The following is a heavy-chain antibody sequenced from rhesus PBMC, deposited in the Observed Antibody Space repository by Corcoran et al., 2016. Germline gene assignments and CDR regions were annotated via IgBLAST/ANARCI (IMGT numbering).Heavy chain of an antibody. Sequence: QVQLQESGPGLVKPSETLSLTCAVSGGSFSSYWWSWIRQPPGKGLEWIGEINGNSGSTNYNPSLKSRGTIAKDASKNQFSLKLSSVTAADTAVYYCARNDGNSLDVWGRGVLVTVSS. CDR3: ARNDGNSLDV. V-gene: IGHV4-80*01. J-gene: IGHJ5-2*02. CDR1: GGSFSSYW. CDR2: INGNSGST. D-gene: IGHD1-32*01.